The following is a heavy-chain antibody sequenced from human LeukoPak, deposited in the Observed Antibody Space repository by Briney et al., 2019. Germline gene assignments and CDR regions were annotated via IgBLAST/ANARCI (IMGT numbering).Heavy chain of an antibody. D-gene: IGHD3-10*01. Sequence: SETLSLTCTVSGGSISNKYWSWIRQPPGKGLEWIGYIYYSGSTNYNPSLKSRVTILVDTSKNQFSLKLSSVTAADTAVYFCARGGSYYDSWGQGTLVTVSS. V-gene: IGHV4-59*01. J-gene: IGHJ4*02. CDR1: GGSISNKY. CDR2: IYYSGST. CDR3: ARGGSYYDS.